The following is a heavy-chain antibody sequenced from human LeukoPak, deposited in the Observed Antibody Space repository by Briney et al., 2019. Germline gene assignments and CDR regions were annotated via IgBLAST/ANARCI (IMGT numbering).Heavy chain of an antibody. CDR1: GFAFNEHG. J-gene: IGHJ4*02. V-gene: IGHV3-20*04. CDR2: RSGGST. D-gene: IGHD2-2*01. CDR3: ARAPITSPFYFDY. Sequence: PGGSLRLSCTASGFAFNEHGMSWVRQVPGKGLEWVSGRSGGSTGSADAWRGRFTISSDNAKNSLYLQMDSLRAADTALYYCARAPITSPFYFDYWGQGTLVTVSS.